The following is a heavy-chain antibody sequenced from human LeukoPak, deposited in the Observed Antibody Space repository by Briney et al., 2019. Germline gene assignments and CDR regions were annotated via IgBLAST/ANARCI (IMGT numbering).Heavy chain of an antibody. Sequence: SETLSLTCTVSGGSISSGSYYWSWIRQPAGKGLEWIGRIYTSGSTNYNPSLKSRVTISVDTSKNQFSLKLSSVTAADTAVYYCARGSTIFGVVITNWFDPWGQGTLVTVSS. D-gene: IGHD3-3*01. CDR1: GGSISSGSYY. J-gene: IGHJ5*02. CDR3: ARGSTIFGVVITNWFDP. CDR2: IYTSGST. V-gene: IGHV4-61*02.